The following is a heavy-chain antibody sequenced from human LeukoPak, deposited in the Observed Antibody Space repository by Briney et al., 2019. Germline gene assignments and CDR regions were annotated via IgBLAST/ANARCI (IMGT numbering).Heavy chain of an antibody. J-gene: IGHJ4*02. Sequence: GGSLRLSCTGSGFTFSSYAVNWVRQAPGKGLEWVSSISGSGDDTQSAESVKGRFTISRDNSKNTLYLQMNSLRAEDTAVYYCAKIQKRGIDYWGQGTLVTVSS. D-gene: IGHD5-18*01. CDR1: GFTFSSYA. CDR2: ISGSGDDT. V-gene: IGHV3-23*01. CDR3: AKIQKRGIDY.